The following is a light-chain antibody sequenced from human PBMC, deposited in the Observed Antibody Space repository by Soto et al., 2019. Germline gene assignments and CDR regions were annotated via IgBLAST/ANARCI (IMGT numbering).Light chain of an antibody. J-gene: IGLJ2*01. CDR3: SSYTTRNTVL. V-gene: IGLV2-14*01. Sequence: QSVLTQPASVSGSPGQSITISCTGTSSDVGNYNYVSWYQQHPGKAPKLMIYEASNRPSGVSNRFSGSKSGNTASLTISGLQAEDEADYYCSSYTTRNTVLFGGGTNLTVL. CDR2: EAS. CDR1: SSDVGNYNY.